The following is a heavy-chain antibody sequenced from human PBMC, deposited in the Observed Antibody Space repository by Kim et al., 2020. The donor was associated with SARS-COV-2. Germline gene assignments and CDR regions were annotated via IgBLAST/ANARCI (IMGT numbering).Heavy chain of an antibody. J-gene: IGHJ4*02. Sequence: AQKLQGRVTMTTDTSTSTAYMELRSLRSDDTAVYYCARTGAAAGTRYFDYWGQGTLVTVSS. V-gene: IGHV1-18*01. D-gene: IGHD6-13*01. CDR3: ARTGAAAGTRYFDY.